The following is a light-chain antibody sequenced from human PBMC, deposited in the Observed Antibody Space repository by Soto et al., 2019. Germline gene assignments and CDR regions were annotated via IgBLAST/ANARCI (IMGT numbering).Light chain of an antibody. Sequence: EIVLTQSPGTLSLSPGERATLFCRASQSLSSGYLAWYQQKPGQAPRLLIYGASSRATGIPDRFSGSGSGTDFTLTISRLEPEDFAVYYCQHYGGSPYTFGQGTKLEIK. CDR2: GAS. V-gene: IGKV3-20*01. CDR3: QHYGGSPYT. J-gene: IGKJ2*01. CDR1: QSLSSGY.